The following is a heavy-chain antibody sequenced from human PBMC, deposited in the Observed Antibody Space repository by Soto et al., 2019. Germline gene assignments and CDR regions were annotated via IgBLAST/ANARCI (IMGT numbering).Heavy chain of an antibody. V-gene: IGHV3-48*03. Sequence: EVQLVESGGDLVQPGGSLRLSCAASGFTLSSYEMNWVRQAPGNGLEWISYISDSGNIIYYADSVRGRFTNSRDSNSLYLQMNSLRAEDTAVYFCAREEINCGGDCFALWGQGTLVTVSS. CDR2: ISDSGNII. D-gene: IGHD2-21*01. J-gene: IGHJ4*02. CDR1: GFTLSSYE. CDR3: AREEINCGGDCFAL.